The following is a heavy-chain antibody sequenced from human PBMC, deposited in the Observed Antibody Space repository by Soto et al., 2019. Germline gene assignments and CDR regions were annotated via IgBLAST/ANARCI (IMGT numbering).Heavy chain of an antibody. CDR1: GYTFSDYG. J-gene: IGHJ4*02. D-gene: IGHD1-1*01. V-gene: IGHV1-18*01. Sequence: QVQLVQSGAEVKEPGASVKVSCKASGYTFSDYGISWVRQAPGQGLEWMGWISGYNGNTKYAQKLQGRVTMTTDTSTSTAYMDLRSLKSDDTAVYYCARHRSGTNWSRVGYWVKGTLVTVSS. CDR2: ISGYNGNT. CDR3: ARHRSGTNWSRVGY.